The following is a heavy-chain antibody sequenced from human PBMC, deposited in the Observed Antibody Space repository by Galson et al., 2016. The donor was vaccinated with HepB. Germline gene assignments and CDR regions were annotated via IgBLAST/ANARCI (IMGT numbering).Heavy chain of an antibody. D-gene: IGHD6-6*01. Sequence: SLRLSCAASGFTLTSYGMHWVRRAPGKGLEWVAVIWFDGSNKYYADSVKGRFTISRDNSKNTLYLQMNSLRAEDTAVYYCTLATRYDAFDIWGQGTLVTVSA. CDR1: GFTLTSYG. CDR2: IWFDGSNK. J-gene: IGHJ3*02. V-gene: IGHV3-33*01. CDR3: TLATRYDAFDI.